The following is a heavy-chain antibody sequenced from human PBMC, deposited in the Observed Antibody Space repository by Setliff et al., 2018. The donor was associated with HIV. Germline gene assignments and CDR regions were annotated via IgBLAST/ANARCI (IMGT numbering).Heavy chain of an antibody. D-gene: IGHD5-18*01. CDR2: INGDGSDT. CDR3: ARDGSYISRGY. V-gene: IGHV3-74*01. CDR1: GFTSRDYW. J-gene: IGHJ4*02. Sequence: PGGSLRLSCAASGFTSRDYWMHWVRQAPGMGLEWVSRINGDGSDTDYADSVKGRFTISKDNANNMMYLQMRSLRAEDTAVYYCARDGSYISRGYWGQGTLVTVSS.